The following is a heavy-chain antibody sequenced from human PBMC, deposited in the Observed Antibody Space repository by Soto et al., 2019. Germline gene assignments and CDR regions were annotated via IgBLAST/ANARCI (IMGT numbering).Heavy chain of an antibody. CDR2: IYHSGST. CDR3: ARTYALGSYYNFDY. D-gene: IGHD3-10*01. J-gene: IGHJ4*02. Sequence: KTSETLSLTCAVSGGSISSNNWWSWVRQPPGKGLEWIGEIYHSGSTNYNPSLKSRVTISVDKSKNQFSLKLSSVTAADTAVYYCARTYALGSYYNFDYWGQGTLVTVSS. CDR1: GGSISSNNW. V-gene: IGHV4-4*02.